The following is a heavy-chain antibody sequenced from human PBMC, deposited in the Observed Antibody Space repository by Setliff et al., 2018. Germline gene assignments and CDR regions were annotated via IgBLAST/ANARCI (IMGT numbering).Heavy chain of an antibody. J-gene: IGHJ6*03. CDR3: VRAGHCRSPSCYHTYYYYYYLDV. CDR1: GFTFETYW. CDR2: IRQDGSET. Sequence: GGSLRLSCSASGFTFETYWMSWVRQAPGKGLEWVATIRQDGSETKYVDSLKGLFTIARDNAKNSLSLQMNSLRVADTAVYYCVRAGHCRSPSCYHTYYYYYYLDVWGKGTTVTVSS. D-gene: IGHD2-2*01. V-gene: IGHV3-7*01.